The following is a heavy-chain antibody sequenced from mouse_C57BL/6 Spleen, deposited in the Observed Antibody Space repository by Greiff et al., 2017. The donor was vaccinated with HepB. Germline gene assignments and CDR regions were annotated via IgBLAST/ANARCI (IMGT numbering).Heavy chain of an antibody. CDR3: ARDRGGITTVFDY. V-gene: IGHV5-4*01. J-gene: IGHJ2*01. Sequence: DVQLQESGGGLVKPGGSLKLSCAASGFTFSSYAMSWVRQTPEKRLEWVATISDGGSYTYYPDNVKGRFTISRDNAKNNLYLQMSHLKSEDTAMYYCARDRGGITTVFDYWGQGTTLTVSS. CDR1: GFTFSSYA. D-gene: IGHD2-4*01. CDR2: ISDGGSYT.